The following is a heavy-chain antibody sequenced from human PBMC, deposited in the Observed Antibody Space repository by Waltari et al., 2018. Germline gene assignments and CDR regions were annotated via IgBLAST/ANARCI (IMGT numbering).Heavy chain of an antibody. CDR3: AGLRFNYYYFYHMDV. Sequence: QVHLQQWGAGLLKPSETLSLTCGVSGASFSNYYWSWIRQPPGRGLEWIGEIDHSGSTNYNPSLKSRVTLSVDTSKKEFSLRLTSVTAADTAIYYCAGLRFNYYYFYHMDVWGKGTTVTVSS. CDR2: IDHSGST. J-gene: IGHJ6*03. V-gene: IGHV4-34*02. CDR1: GASFSNYY. D-gene: IGHD3-10*01.